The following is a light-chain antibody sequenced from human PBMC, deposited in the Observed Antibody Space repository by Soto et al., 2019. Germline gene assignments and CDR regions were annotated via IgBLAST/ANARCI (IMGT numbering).Light chain of an antibody. V-gene: IGLV3-12*02. CDR2: SDS. J-gene: IGLJ3*02. CDR3: QVCDTSSGGV. Sequence: SYELTQPHSVSVATAQMARITSGGNKFGSKSVHWYPQKPGQDPVLVIYSDSNRPSGIPERFSGSNPGNTATLTISRIEAGDETDAYCQVCDTSSGGVFGGGTKLTVL. CDR1: KFGSKS.